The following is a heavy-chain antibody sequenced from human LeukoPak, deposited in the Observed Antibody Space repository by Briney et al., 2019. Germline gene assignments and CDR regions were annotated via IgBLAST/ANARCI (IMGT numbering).Heavy chain of an antibody. J-gene: IGHJ4*02. Sequence: SETLSLTCTVSGGSISSYYWSWIWQPPGKGLEWIGYIYYSGSTNYNPSLKSRVTISVDTSKNQFSLKLSSVTAADTAVYYCAARGDSSSFDYWGQGTLVTVSS. D-gene: IGHD6-13*01. CDR3: AARGDSSSFDY. CDR1: GGSISSYY. CDR2: IYYSGST. V-gene: IGHV4-59*08.